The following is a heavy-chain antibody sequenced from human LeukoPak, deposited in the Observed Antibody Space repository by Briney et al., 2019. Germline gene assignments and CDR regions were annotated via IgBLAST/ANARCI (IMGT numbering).Heavy chain of an antibody. CDR2: IIPIFGTA. D-gene: IGHD2-2*01. CDR1: GGTFSSYA. V-gene: IGHV1-69*05. J-gene: IGHJ4*02. Sequence: SVKVSCKASGGTFSSYAISWLRQAPGQGLEWMGRIIPIFGTANYAQKFQGRVTITTDESTSTAYMELSSLRSEDTAVYYCASRYCSSTSCVEIDYWGQGTLVTVSS. CDR3: ASRYCSSTSCVEIDY.